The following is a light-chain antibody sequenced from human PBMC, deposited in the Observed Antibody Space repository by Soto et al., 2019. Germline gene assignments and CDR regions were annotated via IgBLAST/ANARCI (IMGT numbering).Light chain of an antibody. Sequence: DIQMTQSPSTLSAFVGDRVTITCRASQSTSTYLAWYQQKPGRTPKLLIYDVSTLESGVPSRFSGSGSGTEFTLTISSLQPDDSATYYCQQYNSYWTFGQGTKVEIK. V-gene: IGKV1-5*01. J-gene: IGKJ1*01. CDR2: DVS. CDR1: QSTSTY. CDR3: QQYNSYWT.